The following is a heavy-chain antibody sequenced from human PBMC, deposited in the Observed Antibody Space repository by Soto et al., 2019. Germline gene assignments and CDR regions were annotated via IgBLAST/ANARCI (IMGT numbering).Heavy chain of an antibody. CDR1: GGPFSSYA. D-gene: IGHD3-22*01. V-gene: IGHV1-69*12. CDR3: ARGPGGYYSWYFDL. J-gene: IGHJ2*01. CDR2: IIPIFGTA. Sequence: QVQLVQSGAEVKKPGSSVKVSCKASGGPFSSYAISWVRQAPGQGPEWMGGIIPIFGTANYAQKFQGRVTITADESTSTAYMEVSSLRSEDTAVYYCARGPGGYYSWYFDLWGRGTLVTVSS.